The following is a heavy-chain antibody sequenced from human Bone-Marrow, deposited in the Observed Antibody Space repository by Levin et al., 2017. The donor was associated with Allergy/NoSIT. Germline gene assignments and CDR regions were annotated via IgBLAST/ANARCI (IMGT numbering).Heavy chain of an antibody. CDR1: GYSISSGYY. V-gene: IGHV4-38-2*02. Sequence: PSETLSLTCTVSGYSISSGYYWGWIRQPPGKGLEWIGSIYHSGSTYYNPSLKSRVTISVDTSKNQFSLKLSSVTAADTAVYYCARAHPQYYDSSGYYYGYWGQGTLVTVSS. CDR3: ARAHPQYYDSSGYYYGY. J-gene: IGHJ4*02. D-gene: IGHD3-22*01. CDR2: IYHSGST.